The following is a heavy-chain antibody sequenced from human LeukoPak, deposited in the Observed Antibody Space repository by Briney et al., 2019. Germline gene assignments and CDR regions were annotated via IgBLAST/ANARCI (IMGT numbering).Heavy chain of an antibody. D-gene: IGHD5-18*01. Sequence: SETLSLTCTVSGGSISSSSYYWGWIRQPPGKGLEWIGSIYYSGSTYYNPSLKSRVTISVDTSKNQFSLKLSSVTAADTAVYYCARVGAAMGLYYFDYWGQGTLVTVSS. CDR3: ARVGAAMGLYYFDY. V-gene: IGHV4-39*07. CDR1: GGSISSSSYY. CDR2: IYYSGST. J-gene: IGHJ4*02.